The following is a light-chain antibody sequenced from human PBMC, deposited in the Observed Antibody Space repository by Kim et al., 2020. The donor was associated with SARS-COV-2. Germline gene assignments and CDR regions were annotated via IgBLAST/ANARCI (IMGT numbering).Light chain of an antibody. CDR3: AAWDDSLAGPV. CDR2: DND. V-gene: IGLV1-44*01. J-gene: IGLJ3*02. CDR1: SSNIGSNT. Sequence: QSVLTQPPSASGTPGQRVTISCSGSSSNIGSNTVHWYQQLPGTAPKLLIYDNDQRPSGVPDRFSGSKSGTSASLAISGLQSEDEADYYCAAWDDSLAGPVFGGGTQLTVL.